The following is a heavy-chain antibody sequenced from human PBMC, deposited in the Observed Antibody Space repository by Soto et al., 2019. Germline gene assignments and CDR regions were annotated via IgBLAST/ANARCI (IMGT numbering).Heavy chain of an antibody. Sequence: QITLKESGPTLVKPTQTLTLTCTFSGFSLSTSGVGVGWIRQPPGKALEWLALIYLNDDKRYSPSLKSRLTITKDTSKNQVVLTMTNMDPVDTATYYCYSYGSGEYYFDYWGQGTLVTVSS. J-gene: IGHJ4*02. CDR3: YSYGSGEYYFDY. V-gene: IGHV2-5*01. D-gene: IGHD3-10*01. CDR2: IYLNDDK. CDR1: GFSLSTSGVG.